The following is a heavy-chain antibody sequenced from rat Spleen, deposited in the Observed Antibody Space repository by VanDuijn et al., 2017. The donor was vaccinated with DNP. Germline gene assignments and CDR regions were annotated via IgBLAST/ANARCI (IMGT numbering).Heavy chain of an antibody. Sequence: EVQVMESGGGLVQPGNSLKLSCATSGITFSTAWMYWYRQFPEKRLEWVARIKAKSDNYATDYTESVKGRFTISRDDSKSSIYLQMNNLKEEDTAIYYCACNNYAFAYWGQGTLVTVSS. CDR3: ACNNYAFAY. CDR2: IKAKSDNYAT. D-gene: IGHD1-10*01. J-gene: IGHJ3*01. V-gene: IGHV6-6*01. CDR1: GITFSTAW.